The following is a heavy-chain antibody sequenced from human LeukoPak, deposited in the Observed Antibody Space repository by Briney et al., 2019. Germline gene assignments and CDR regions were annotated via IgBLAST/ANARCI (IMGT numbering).Heavy chain of an antibody. CDR3: ARENGGTDY. CDR1: GFTFSNAW. CDR2: IKSKTDGGTT. D-gene: IGHD4-23*01. J-gene: IGHJ4*02. V-gene: IGHV3-15*01. Sequence: GGSLRLSCAASGFTFSNAWMSWVRQAPGKGLEWVGRIKSKTDGGTTDYAAPVKGRFTISRDDSKNTLYLQMNSLRAEDTAVYYCARENGGTDYWGQGTLVTVSS.